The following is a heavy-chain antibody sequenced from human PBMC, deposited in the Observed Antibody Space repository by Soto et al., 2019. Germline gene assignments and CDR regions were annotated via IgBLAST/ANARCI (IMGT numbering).Heavy chain of an antibody. J-gene: IGHJ6*02. CDR2: MNPNSGNT. D-gene: IGHD1-1*01. Sequence: QVQLVQSGAEVKKPGASVKVSCKASGYTFTSYDINWVRQDTGQGLEWMGWMNPNSGNTVYAQKFQDRVTMTRNTSISTAYMELSSLRSEATAVYYCARERNRYGMDVWGQGTTVTVSS. V-gene: IGHV1-8*01. CDR3: ARERNRYGMDV. CDR1: GYTFTSYD.